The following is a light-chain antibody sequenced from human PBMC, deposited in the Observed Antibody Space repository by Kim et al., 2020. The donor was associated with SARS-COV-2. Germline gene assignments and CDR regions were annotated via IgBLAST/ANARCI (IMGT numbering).Light chain of an antibody. CDR3: QAWDSSTGV. CDR2: QDS. V-gene: IGLV3-1*01. CDR1: KLGDKY. J-gene: IGLJ2*01. Sequence: VCPGQTASITCSGDKLGDKYACWYQQKPGQSPVLVIYQDSKRPSGIPERFSGSNSGNTATLTISGTQAMDEADYYCQAWDSSTGVFGGGTQLTVL.